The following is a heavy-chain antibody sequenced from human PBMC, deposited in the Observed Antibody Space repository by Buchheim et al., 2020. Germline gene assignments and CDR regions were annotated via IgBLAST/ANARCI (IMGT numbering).Heavy chain of an antibody. CDR1: GFTFSDYY. CDR2: ISGSSTYT. J-gene: IGHJ5*02. D-gene: IGHD2-8*01. Sequence: QVQLVESGGGVVQPGRSLRLSCAASGFTFSDYYMTWIRQAPGKGLEWISYISGSSTYTNYADSVKGRFTISRDNAKNSLYLQMSSLRAEDTAVYYCARDDCSDGVCYVGSESWGQGTL. V-gene: IGHV3-11*05. CDR3: ARDDCSDGVCYVGSES.